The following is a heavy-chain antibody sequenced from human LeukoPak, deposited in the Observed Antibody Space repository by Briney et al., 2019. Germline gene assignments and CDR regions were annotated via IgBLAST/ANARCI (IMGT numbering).Heavy chain of an antibody. Sequence: GGSLRLSCAASEFTFSNYWMSWVRQAPGKGLEWVANIKQDGSEKYYVDSVKGRFTISRDNAKNSLYLQMNSLRAEDTAVYYCARDLSLNVVVVAAGGYWGQGTLVTVSS. CDR1: EFTFSNYW. V-gene: IGHV3-7*01. J-gene: IGHJ4*02. D-gene: IGHD2-15*01. CDR3: ARDLSLNVVVVAAGGY. CDR2: IKQDGSEK.